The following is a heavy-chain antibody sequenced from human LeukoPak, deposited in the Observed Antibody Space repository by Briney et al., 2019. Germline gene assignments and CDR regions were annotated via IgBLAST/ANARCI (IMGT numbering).Heavy chain of an antibody. V-gene: IGHV1-2*02. J-gene: IGHJ4*02. CDR2: INPSSGDT. D-gene: IGHD3-10*01. CDR3: VKGDYYGSGTIIVL. CDR1: GYTFTSYD. Sequence: GASVKVSCKASGYTFTSYDINWVRQAPGQGLEWMGWINPSSGDTNYAQKFQGRVTMTRDTSISTAYMELTSLRSDDTAVYYCVKGDYYGSGTIIVLWGQGTLVTVSS.